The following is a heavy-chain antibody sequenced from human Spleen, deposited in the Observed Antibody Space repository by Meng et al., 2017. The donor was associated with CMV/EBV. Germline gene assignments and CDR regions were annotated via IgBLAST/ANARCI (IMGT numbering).Heavy chain of an antibody. V-gene: IGHV4-39*07. J-gene: IGHJ4*02. CDR1: GGSISSSSYH. CDR3: ARRIPATSNRDS. CDR2: IFNSGNT. D-gene: IGHD1-26*01. Sequence: TVSGGSISSSSYHWGWIRQPPGKGLEWIGTIFNSGNTKYNPSLNSRVTISVDTSRNQFSLKLSSVTAADTAVYYCARRIPATSNRDSWGQGTLVTVSS.